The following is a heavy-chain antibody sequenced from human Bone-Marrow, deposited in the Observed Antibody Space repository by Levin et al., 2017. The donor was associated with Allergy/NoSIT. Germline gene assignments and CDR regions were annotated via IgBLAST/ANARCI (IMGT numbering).Heavy chain of an antibody. J-gene: IGHJ6*03. CDR1: GFTFRNYG. V-gene: IGHV3-30*03. CDR3: ARSGGYGDHLDYMGV. D-gene: IGHD5-12*01. CDR2: ISYDGDTK. Sequence: GGSLRLSCVASGFTFRNYGMHWVRQAPGKGLESVAVISYDGDTKFYADSVEGRFTISRDNSKNTLYLQMNRLRADDTAVYYCARSGGYGDHLDYMGVWGKGTTVNVSS.